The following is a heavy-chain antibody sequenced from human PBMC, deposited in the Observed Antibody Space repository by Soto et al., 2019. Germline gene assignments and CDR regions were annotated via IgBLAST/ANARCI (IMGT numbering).Heavy chain of an antibody. CDR3: ARGRGEMVYALWWFDP. J-gene: IGHJ5*02. CDR1: GGSFSGYY. Sequence: QVQLQQWGAGLLKPSETLSLTCAVYGGSFSGYYWSWIRQPPGKGLEWIGEINHSGSTNYNPSLNSRVTISVDTSKNQVSLKLSSVTAADTAVYYCARGRGEMVYALWWFDPWGQGTLVTVSS. V-gene: IGHV4-34*01. CDR2: INHSGST. D-gene: IGHD2-8*01.